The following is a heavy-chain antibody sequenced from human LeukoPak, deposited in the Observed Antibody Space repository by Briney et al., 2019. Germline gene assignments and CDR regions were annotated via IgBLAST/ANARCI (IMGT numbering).Heavy chain of an antibody. CDR3: ARDSDILASDAFDI. V-gene: IGHV3-66*01. J-gene: IGHJ3*02. CDR1: GFTVSSNY. CDR2: IYSGGTT. D-gene: IGHD3-9*01. Sequence: GGSLRLSCAASGFTVSSNYMTWVRQAPGKGLEWVSVIYSGGTTYYADSVKGRFTISRDNSKNTLYLRMNTLRAEDTAVYYCARDSDILASDAFDIWAQGTMVTVSS.